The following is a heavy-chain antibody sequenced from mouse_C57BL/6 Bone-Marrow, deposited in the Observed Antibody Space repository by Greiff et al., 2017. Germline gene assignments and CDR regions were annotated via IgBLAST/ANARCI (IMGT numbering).Heavy chain of an antibody. CDR3: TDWDVWFAY. V-gene: IGHV1-15*01. CDR1: GYTFTDYE. CDR2: IDPETGGT. J-gene: IGHJ3*01. Sequence: QVQLKQSGAELVRPGASVTLSCKASGYTFTDYEMHWVKQTPVHGLEWIGAIDPETGGTAYNQKFKGKAILTADKSSSTAYMERRSLSSEDSAVYYCTDWDVWFAYWGQGTLVTVSA. D-gene: IGHD4-1*01.